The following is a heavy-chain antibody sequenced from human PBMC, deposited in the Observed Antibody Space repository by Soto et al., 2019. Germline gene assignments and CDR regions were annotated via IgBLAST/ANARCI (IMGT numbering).Heavy chain of an antibody. J-gene: IGHJ6*02. V-gene: IGHV3-30-3*01. CDR1: GFTFSSYA. D-gene: IGHD6-25*01. CDR2: ISYDGSNK. CDR3: ARDQGKLGQRLGLYCYGMDV. Sequence: SLRLSCAASGFTFSSYAMHWVRQAPGKGLEWVAVISYDGSNKYYADSVKGRFTISRDNSKNTLYLQMNSLRAEDTAVYYCARDQGKLGQRLGLYCYGMDVWGQGTTVTVSS.